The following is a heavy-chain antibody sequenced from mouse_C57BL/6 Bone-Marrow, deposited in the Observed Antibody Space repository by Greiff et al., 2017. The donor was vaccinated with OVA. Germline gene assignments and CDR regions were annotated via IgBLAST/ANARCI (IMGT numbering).Heavy chain of an antibody. J-gene: IGHJ3*01. V-gene: IGHV2-2*01. Sequence: VQLQQSGPGLVQPSQSLSITCTVSGFSLTSYGVHWVRQSPGKGLEWLGVIWSGGSTDYNAAFISRLSISKDNSKSQVFFKMNSLQADDTAIYYCARDIVTTKAYWGQGTLVTVSA. D-gene: IGHD2-5*01. CDR1: GFSLTSYG. CDR2: IWSGGST. CDR3: ARDIVTTKAY.